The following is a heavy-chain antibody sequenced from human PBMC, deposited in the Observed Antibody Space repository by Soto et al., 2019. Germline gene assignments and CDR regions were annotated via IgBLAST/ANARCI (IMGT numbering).Heavy chain of an antibody. Sequence: EVQLVETGGGLIQPGGSLRLSCAASGLTVSSNYMNWVRQAPGKGLEWVSVLYSGGSTHYEGTVKGRFIISRDNSKNTLYLQMNSLRVEDTAVYYCARDRPGDEGDGFDIWGHGTMVTVSS. CDR2: LYSGGST. V-gene: IGHV3-53*02. CDR1: GLTVSSNY. CDR3: ARDRPGDEGDGFDI. J-gene: IGHJ3*02. D-gene: IGHD3-10*01.